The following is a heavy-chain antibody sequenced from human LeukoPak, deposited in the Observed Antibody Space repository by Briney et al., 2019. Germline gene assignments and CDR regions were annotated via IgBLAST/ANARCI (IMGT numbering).Heavy chain of an antibody. V-gene: IGHV4-4*07. D-gene: IGHD5-18*01. J-gene: IGHJ4*02. CDR2: FSSSGGT. Sequence: PSETLSLTCSVWGGLINEYYWKGIRHPGRRGLEDIGRFSSSGGTYYNPSLKSPVSISVDKSKNQFSLKLNSVAAADTAVDCCARGSFGHFDRWGQGTLVTVSS. CDR3: ARGSFGHFDR. CDR1: GGLINEYY.